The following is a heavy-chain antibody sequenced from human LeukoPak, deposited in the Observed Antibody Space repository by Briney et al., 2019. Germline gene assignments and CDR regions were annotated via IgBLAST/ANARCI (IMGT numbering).Heavy chain of an antibody. CDR1: GPSTARQY. J-gene: IGHJ4*02. D-gene: IGHD6-19*01. V-gene: IGHV4-59*11. Sequence: SESLSLTRLVAGPSTARQYRGSVRQPPRKGLEWIGYINFSGSTKYNPSLKSRVTISVDTSKVQLSLKMSSVTAADTALYYCARPPSSSGLYYFDYWGQGTLVTVSS. CDR2: INFSGST. CDR3: ARPPSSSGLYYFDY.